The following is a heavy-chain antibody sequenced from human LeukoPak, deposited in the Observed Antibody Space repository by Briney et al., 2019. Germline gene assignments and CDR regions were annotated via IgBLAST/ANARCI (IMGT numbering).Heavy chain of an antibody. V-gene: IGHV4-59*08. CDR3: ARHGDYGSGSYTPLDY. Sequence: SETLSLTCTVSGGSISSYYWSWIRQPPGKGLEWIGSIYYSGSTYYNPSLKSRVTISVDTSKNQFSLKLSSVTAADTAVYYCARHGDYGSGSYTPLDYWGQGTLVTVSS. CDR1: GGSISSYY. J-gene: IGHJ4*02. D-gene: IGHD3-10*01. CDR2: IYYSGST.